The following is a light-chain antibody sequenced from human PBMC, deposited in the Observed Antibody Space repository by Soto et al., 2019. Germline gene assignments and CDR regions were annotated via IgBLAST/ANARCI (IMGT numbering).Light chain of an antibody. Sequence: QSALTPPPSATGSPGQAVTISCTGTSRDIAGYDFVSWYQVRPGEAPQLIIYNVNGRPSGVPRRFSGSKSGNTASLTVSGLQAVDEADYYCSSYSDTNIYVFGTGTKVTVL. V-gene: IGLV2-8*01. CDR1: SRDIAGYDF. CDR3: SSYSDTNIYV. CDR2: NVN. J-gene: IGLJ1*01.